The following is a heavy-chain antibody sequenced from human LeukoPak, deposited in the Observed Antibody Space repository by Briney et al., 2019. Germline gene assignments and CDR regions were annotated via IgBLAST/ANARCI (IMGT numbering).Heavy chain of an antibody. CDR1: GFTFSDYY. J-gene: IGHJ4*02. D-gene: IGHD5-12*01. Sequence: GGSLRLSCAASGFTFSDYYMSWIRQAPGKGLEWVAYITSSGDDIYYADSVKGRFTISRDNAKNALFLRMNSLRVEDTATYYCASDIVATSGDFWGQGALVSVSS. CDR3: ASDIVATSGDF. V-gene: IGHV3-11*01. CDR2: ITSSGDDI.